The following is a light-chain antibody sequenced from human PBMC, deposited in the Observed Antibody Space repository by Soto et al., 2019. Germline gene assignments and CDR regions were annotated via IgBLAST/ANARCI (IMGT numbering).Light chain of an antibody. Sequence: ETVMTQSPATLSVSPGERATLSCRASQSISSNLAWYQQKPGQGPRLLIYGASTRATGIPARFSGSGSGTEFTRTISSLQSEDFAVYYCQQYNNWPPLTFGGGTKVEIK. V-gene: IGKV3-15*01. CDR3: QQYNNWPPLT. CDR2: GAS. CDR1: QSISSN. J-gene: IGKJ4*01.